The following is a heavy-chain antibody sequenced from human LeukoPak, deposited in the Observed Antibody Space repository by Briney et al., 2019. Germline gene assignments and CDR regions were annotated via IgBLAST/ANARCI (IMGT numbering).Heavy chain of an antibody. Sequence: GRSLRLSCAASGFTFSSYGMHWVRQAPGKGLEWVAVIWYDGSNKYYADSVKGRFTISRDNSKNTLYLQMNSLRAEDTAVYYCARDRGIAVAHFDYWGQGTLVTVSS. D-gene: IGHD6-19*01. CDR1: GFTFSSYG. CDR2: IWYDGSNK. J-gene: IGHJ4*02. V-gene: IGHV3-33*01. CDR3: ARDRGIAVAHFDY.